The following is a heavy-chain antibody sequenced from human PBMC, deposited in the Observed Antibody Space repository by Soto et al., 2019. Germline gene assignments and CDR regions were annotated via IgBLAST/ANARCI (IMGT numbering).Heavy chain of an antibody. D-gene: IGHD3-3*01. V-gene: IGHV3-21*01. Sequence: GGFLRLSCAASGFTFSSYSMNWVRQAPGKGLEWVSSISSSSSYIYYADSVKGRFTISRDNAKNSLYLQMNSLRAEDTAVYYWASYATTYYDFWSGYSEYYYYYGMDVWGQGTTVTVS. CDR3: ASYATTYYDFWSGYSEYYYYYGMDV. CDR2: ISSSSSYI. J-gene: IGHJ6*02. CDR1: GFTFSSYS.